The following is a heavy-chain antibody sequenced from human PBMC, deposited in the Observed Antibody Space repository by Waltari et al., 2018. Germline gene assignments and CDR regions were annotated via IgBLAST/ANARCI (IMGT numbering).Heavy chain of an antibody. V-gene: IGHV3-48*03. Sequence: EVQLVESGGGLVQPGGSLRLSCAASGFIFSSYEMNWVRQAPGKGLEWVSYISSSCSTIYYADSVKGRFTISRDNAKNSLYLQMNSLRAEDTAVYYCAGNYGEDAFDIWGQGTMVTVSS. D-gene: IGHD4-17*01. J-gene: IGHJ3*02. CDR3: AGNYGEDAFDI. CDR2: ISSSCSTI. CDR1: GFIFSSYE.